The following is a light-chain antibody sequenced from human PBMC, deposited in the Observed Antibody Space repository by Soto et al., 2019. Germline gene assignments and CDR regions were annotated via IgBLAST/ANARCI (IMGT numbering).Light chain of an antibody. CDR1: QSVNSN. Sequence: EIVMTQSPATLSVSPGERATLSCRASQSVNSNLAWYQQKPGQAPRLLIYGASSRATVIPARFSGSGSGTEFTLTISSLEPEDFAVYYCQQRSNWPPWTFGQGTKVDIK. V-gene: IGKV3-15*01. CDR2: GAS. CDR3: QQRSNWPPWT. J-gene: IGKJ1*01.